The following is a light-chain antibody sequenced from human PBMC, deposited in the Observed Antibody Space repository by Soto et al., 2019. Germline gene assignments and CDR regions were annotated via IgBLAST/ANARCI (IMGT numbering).Light chain of an antibody. J-gene: IGKJ2*01. CDR1: QGISSY. CDR3: QQYYSYPGYT. Sequence: AIRMTQSPSSFSASTGDRVTITCRASQGISSYLAWYQQKPGKAPKLLIYAASTLQSGVPSRFSGSGSGTDFILTISCLQSEDFATYYCQQYYSYPGYTFGQGTKLEIK. V-gene: IGKV1-8*01. CDR2: AAS.